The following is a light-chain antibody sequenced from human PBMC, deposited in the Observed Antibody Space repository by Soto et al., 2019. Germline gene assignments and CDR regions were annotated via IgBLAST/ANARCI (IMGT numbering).Light chain of an antibody. Sequence: QSALTQPRSVSGSPGQSVTISCTGTSSDVGGYNYVSWYQQHPGKAPKLMIYDVSKRPSGVPDRFSGSKSGNTASLTISRLQAEDEADYYCCSYAGSYKGYVFGTGTKVTVL. CDR3: CSYAGSYKGYV. CDR1: SSDVGGYNY. J-gene: IGLJ1*01. V-gene: IGLV2-11*01. CDR2: DVS.